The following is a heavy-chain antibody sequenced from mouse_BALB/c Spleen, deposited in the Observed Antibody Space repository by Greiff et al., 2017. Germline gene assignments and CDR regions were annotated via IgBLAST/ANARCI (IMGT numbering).Heavy chain of an antibody. CDR3: ASYGQRAY. CDR2: IWAGGST. V-gene: IGHV2-9*02. J-gene: IGHJ3*01. CDR1: GFSLTSYG. Sequence: VQLVESGPGLVAPSQSLSITCTVSGFSLTSYGVHWVRQPPGKGLEWLGVIWAGGSTNYNSALMSRLSISKDNSKSQVFLKMNSLQTDDTAMYYCASYGQRAYWGQGTLVTVSA. D-gene: IGHD1-1*02.